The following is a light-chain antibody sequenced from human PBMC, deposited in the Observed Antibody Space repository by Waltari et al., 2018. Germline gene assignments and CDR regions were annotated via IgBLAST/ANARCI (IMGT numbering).Light chain of an antibody. CDR3: QQDYDLPYT. J-gene: IGKJ2*01. CDR1: QSISSSY. Sequence: EIVMTQSPATLSLSPGERVTLSCRASQSISSSYVSWYQQKPGQAPRLLIDVATRAAGVPDRFSGSGSGTDFTLTISSLQPEDFATYYRQQDYDLPYTFGQGTKLEIK. CDR2: DVA. V-gene: IGKV3D-7*01.